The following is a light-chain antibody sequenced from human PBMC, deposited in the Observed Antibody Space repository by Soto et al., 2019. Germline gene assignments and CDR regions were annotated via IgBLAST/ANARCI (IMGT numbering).Light chain of an antibody. Sequence: QSALTQPASVSGSPGQSITISCTGTSSDIGSYNLVSWYQQHPGKAPKLIIYEGSKRPSGVSNHFSGSKSGNTASLTIFGLQAEDEADYYCCSYAGSSFYVFGTGTKLTVL. CDR1: SSDIGSYNL. CDR2: EGS. CDR3: CSYAGSSFYV. J-gene: IGLJ1*01. V-gene: IGLV2-23*01.